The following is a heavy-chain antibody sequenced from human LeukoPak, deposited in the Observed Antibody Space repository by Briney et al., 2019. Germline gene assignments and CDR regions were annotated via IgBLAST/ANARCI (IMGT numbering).Heavy chain of an antibody. CDR1: GGTFSSYA. D-gene: IGHD2-15*01. CDR2: IIPIFGTA. V-gene: IGHV1-69*05. J-gene: IGHJ5*02. CDR3: ARTPLTCSGGSCWFDP. Sequence: SVKVSCKASGGTFSSYAISWVRQAPGQGLEWMGRIIPIFGTANYAQKFQGRVTITTDESTSTAYMELSSLRSEDTAVYYWARTPLTCSGGSCWFDPWGQGTLVTVSS.